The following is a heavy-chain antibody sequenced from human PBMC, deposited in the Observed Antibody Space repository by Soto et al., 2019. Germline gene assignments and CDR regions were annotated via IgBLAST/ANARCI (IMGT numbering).Heavy chain of an antibody. CDR1: GGSLSGYY. Sequence: QVQLQQWGAGLLKTSETLSLTCAVYGGSLSGYYWSWIRQPPGKGLEWFGEINQSGNTKYNPSLRSRATISVDTSKKQFSLKLSSVTAADTAVYYCGSPGHVDYWGQGTLVTVSS. V-gene: IGHV4-34*01. CDR2: INQSGNT. CDR3: GSPGHVDY. J-gene: IGHJ4*02.